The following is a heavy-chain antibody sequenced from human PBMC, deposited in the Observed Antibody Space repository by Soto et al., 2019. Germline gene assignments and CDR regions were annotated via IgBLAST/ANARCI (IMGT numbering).Heavy chain of an antibody. D-gene: IGHD3-3*01. Sequence: GGSLRLSCAASGFTFSSYAMSWVRQAPGKGLEWVSAISGSGGSTYYADSVKGRFTISRDNSKNTLYLQMNSLRAEDTAVYYCAREAQKGPYYDFWSGYFHYGMDVWGQGTTVTVSS. CDR3: AREAQKGPYYDFWSGYFHYGMDV. J-gene: IGHJ6*02. CDR1: GFTFSSYA. CDR2: ISGSGGST. V-gene: IGHV3-23*01.